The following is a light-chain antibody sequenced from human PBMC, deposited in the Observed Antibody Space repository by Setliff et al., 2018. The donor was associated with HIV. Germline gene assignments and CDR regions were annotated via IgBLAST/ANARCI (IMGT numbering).Light chain of an antibody. Sequence: HSVSESPGKTVTISCTCSSGSIASNYVQWYQQRPGSSPTTVIYENDQRPFGVPHRFPGSIDSSSNSASLTISGLKTEDEADYYCQSYDSSVYVVGSGTKV. CDR1: SGSIASNY. CDR3: QSYDSSVYV. CDR2: END. V-gene: IGLV6-57*01. J-gene: IGLJ1*01.